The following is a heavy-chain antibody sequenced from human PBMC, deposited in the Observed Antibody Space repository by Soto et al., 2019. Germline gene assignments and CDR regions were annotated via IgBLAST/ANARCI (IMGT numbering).Heavy chain of an antibody. D-gene: IGHD6-25*01. V-gene: IGHV3-21*02. Sequence: EVQLVESGGGLVKPGGSLRLSCAASGFTFRSFTMNWVRQAPGKGLEWVSTISSNSAYIYYTDALRGRFTISRDNAKTSLHLQMHSLRAEDTAVYYCASDASRDGSARGWFDPWGPGTLVTVSS. CDR2: ISSNSAYI. J-gene: IGHJ5*02. CDR3: ASDASRDGSARGWFDP. CDR1: GFTFRSFT.